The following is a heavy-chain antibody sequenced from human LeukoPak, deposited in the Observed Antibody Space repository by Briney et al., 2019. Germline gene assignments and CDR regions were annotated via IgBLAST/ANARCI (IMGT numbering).Heavy chain of an antibody. J-gene: IGHJ6*03. V-gene: IGHV1-69*13. Sequence: ASVKVSCKASGGTFSSYAISWVRQAPGQGLEWMGGIIPIFGTANYAQKFQGRVTITADESTSTAYMELSSLRSEDTAVYYCASGTTIYYYYMDVWAKGPRSPSP. CDR1: GGTFSSYA. CDR3: ASGTTIYYYYMDV. D-gene: IGHD1-1*01. CDR2: IIPIFGTA.